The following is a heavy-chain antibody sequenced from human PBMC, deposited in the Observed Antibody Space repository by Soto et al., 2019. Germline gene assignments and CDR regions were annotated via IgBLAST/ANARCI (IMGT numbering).Heavy chain of an antibody. CDR2: ISAYNGNT. V-gene: IGHV1-18*01. Sequence: QVQLVQSGAEVKKPGASVKVSCKASGYTFTSYGISWVRQAPGQGLEWMGWISAYNGNTNYAQKLQGRVTMTTDTATSTAYMELRSLRSDDTAVYYCARDTRIPVSSSTYYFDYWGQGTLVTVSS. J-gene: IGHJ4*02. CDR3: ARDTRIPVSSSTYYFDY. D-gene: IGHD2-8*01. CDR1: GYTFTSYG.